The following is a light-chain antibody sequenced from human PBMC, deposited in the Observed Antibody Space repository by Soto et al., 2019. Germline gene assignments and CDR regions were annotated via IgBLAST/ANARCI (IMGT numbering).Light chain of an antibody. CDR3: QQYVSSVT. V-gene: IGKV3-20*01. CDR1: QSVDSSF. CDR2: GAS. J-gene: IGKJ1*01. Sequence: EIVLTQSPGSLSLSPGERATLSCRASQSVDSSFFAWYQQKHGQAPRLLIYGASNRATGIPDRFSGRGSGTDFTLTRTRLEPEDFAVYYCQQYVSSVTFGQGTKVEIK.